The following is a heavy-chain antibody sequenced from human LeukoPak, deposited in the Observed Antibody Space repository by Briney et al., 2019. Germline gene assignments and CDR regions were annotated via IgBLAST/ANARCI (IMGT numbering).Heavy chain of an antibody. J-gene: IGHJ4*02. CDR2: ISYDGSNK. D-gene: IGHD4-17*01. CDR3: ARDNNGDFYYFDY. CDR1: GFTFSSYG. V-gene: IGHV3-30*03. Sequence: GGSLRLSCAASGFTFSSYGMHWVRQAPGKGLEWVAVISYDGSNKYYADSVKGRFTISRDNSKNTLYLQMNSLRAEDTAVYYCARDNNGDFYYFDYWGQGTQVTVSS.